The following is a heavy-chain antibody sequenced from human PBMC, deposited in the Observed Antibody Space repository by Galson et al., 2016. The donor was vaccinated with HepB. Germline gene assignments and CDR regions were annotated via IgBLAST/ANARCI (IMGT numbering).Heavy chain of an antibody. D-gene: IGHD5-24*01. Sequence: SETLSLTCNVSGASINNINYYWAWIRQPPGKGLEWIATIFYSGTSYYNSSLKSRVDISVDTSRNQFFLSLASLTATDTAVYYCASLYRHGYNKIFDFWGRGALVTVSS. CDR2: IFYSGTS. J-gene: IGHJ4*02. CDR3: ASLYRHGYNKIFDF. V-gene: IGHV4-39*01. CDR1: GASINNINYY.